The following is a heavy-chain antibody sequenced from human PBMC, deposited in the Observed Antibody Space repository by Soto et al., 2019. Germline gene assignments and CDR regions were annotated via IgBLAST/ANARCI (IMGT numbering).Heavy chain of an antibody. V-gene: IGHV3-7*03. CDR1: GFTFRSYN. Sequence: GGSLRLSCAASGFTFRSYNMSWVRQAPGKGLEWVANIKQDGSEKYYVDSVKGRFTISRDNAKNSLYLQMNSLRAEDTAVYYCARGGRRSGSYADAFDIWGQGTMVTVSS. CDR2: IKQDGSEK. J-gene: IGHJ3*02. D-gene: IGHD1-26*01. CDR3: ARGGRRSGSYADAFDI.